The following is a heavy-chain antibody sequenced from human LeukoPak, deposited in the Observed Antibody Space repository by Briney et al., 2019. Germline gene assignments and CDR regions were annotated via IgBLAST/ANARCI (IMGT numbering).Heavy chain of an antibody. CDR2: IKQDGSEK. Sequence: GGSLRLSCAASGFTFSSYWMSWVRQAPGKGLEWVANIKQDGSEKYYMDSVKGRFTISRDNAKNSLYLQMNSLRAEDTAVYYCARAVGATWVNYFDYWGQGTLVTVSS. D-gene: IGHD1-26*01. CDR3: ARAVGATWVNYFDY. J-gene: IGHJ4*02. V-gene: IGHV3-7*01. CDR1: GFTFSSYW.